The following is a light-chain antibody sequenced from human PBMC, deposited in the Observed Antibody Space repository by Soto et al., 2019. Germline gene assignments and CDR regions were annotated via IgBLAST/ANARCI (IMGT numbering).Light chain of an antibody. J-gene: IGKJ2*01. CDR3: HQSYSSPQYT. CDR1: QSISSY. Sequence: DIQMTQSPSSLSASVGDRVTITCRASQSISSYLNWYQQKPGKAPKLLIYAASSLQSGVPSRFSGSGSGTDFTLTISNLQPEDFATYYCHQSYSSPQYTFGQGTKLEIK. V-gene: IGKV1-39*01. CDR2: AAS.